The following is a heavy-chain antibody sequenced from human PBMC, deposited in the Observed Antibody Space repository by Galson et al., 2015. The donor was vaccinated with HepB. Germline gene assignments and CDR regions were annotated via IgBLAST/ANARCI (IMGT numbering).Heavy chain of an antibody. V-gene: IGHV1-58*01. D-gene: IGHD3-10*01. CDR3: AAEGTHYYGSGSYYWFDP. Sequence: SVKVSCKASGFTFTSSAVQWVRQARGQRLEWIGWIVVGSGNTNYAQKFQERVTITRDMSTSTAYMELSSLRSEDTAVYYCAAEGTHYYGSGSYYWFDPWGQGTLVTVSS. CDR2: IVVGSGNT. CDR1: GFTFTSSA. J-gene: IGHJ5*02.